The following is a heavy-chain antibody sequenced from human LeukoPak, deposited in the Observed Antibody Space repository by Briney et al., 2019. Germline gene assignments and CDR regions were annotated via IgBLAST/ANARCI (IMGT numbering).Heavy chain of an antibody. J-gene: IGHJ4*02. D-gene: IGHD6-13*01. CDR1: DGSISSHY. CDR2: MFPSGNT. V-gene: IGHV4-4*07. Sequence: PSQTLSLTCTVSDGSISSHYWSWIRQPAGKGLEWIGRMFPSGNTNYNPSLRSRVTMARDTSKNQFSLKLNSVTAADTAVYYCARDDRTVVPGTFDNWGQGTLVTVSS. CDR3: ARDDRTVVPGTFDN.